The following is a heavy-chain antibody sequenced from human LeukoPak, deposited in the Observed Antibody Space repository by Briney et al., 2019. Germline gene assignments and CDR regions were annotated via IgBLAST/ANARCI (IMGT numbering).Heavy chain of an antibody. CDR1: GFTFSSYA. V-gene: IGHV4-34*01. D-gene: IGHD4/OR15-4a*01. CDR3: ARASLTFSASDY. J-gene: IGHJ4*02. CDR2: INHSGST. Sequence: GSLRLSCVASGFTFSSYAMSWVRQAPGKGLEWIGEINHSGSTNYNPSLKSRVTISVDTSKNQFPLKLSSVTAADTAVYYCARASLTFSASDYWGQGTLVTVSS.